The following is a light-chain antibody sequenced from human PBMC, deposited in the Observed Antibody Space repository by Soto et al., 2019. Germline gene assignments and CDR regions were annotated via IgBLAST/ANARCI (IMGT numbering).Light chain of an antibody. V-gene: IGLV4-69*01. Sequence: QLVLTQSPSASASLGASVRLTCTLSSGHTSRAIAWHQQQPDKGPRFLMKVDSDGSYSKGDGIPDRFSGSSSGAERYLTISSLQSDDEADYYCLVWGTGIRVFGGGTKVTVL. CDR2: VDSDGSY. J-gene: IGLJ3*02. CDR3: LVWGTGIRV. CDR1: SGHTSRA.